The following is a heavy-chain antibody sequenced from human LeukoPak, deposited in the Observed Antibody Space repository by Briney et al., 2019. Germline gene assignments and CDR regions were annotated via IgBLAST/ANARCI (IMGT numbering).Heavy chain of an antibody. CDR2: ISWNSGSI. CDR3: AKEATVTTGVDY. Sequence: GRSLRLSCAAPGFTFDDYAMHWVRQAPGKGLEWVSGISWNSGSIGYADSVKGRFTISRDNAKNSLYLQMNSLRAEDTALYYCAKEATVTTGVDYWGQGTLVTVSS. CDR1: GFTFDDYA. D-gene: IGHD4-17*01. J-gene: IGHJ4*02. V-gene: IGHV3-9*01.